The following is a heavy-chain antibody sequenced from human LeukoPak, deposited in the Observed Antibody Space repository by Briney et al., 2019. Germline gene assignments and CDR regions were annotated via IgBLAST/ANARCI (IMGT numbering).Heavy chain of an antibody. V-gene: IGHV4-39*07. D-gene: IGHD4-11*01. Sequence: SETLSLTCTVSGGSISSSSYFWGWIRQPPGKGLEWIGEINHSGSTNYNPSLKSRVTISVDTSKNQFSLKLSSVTAADTAVYYCARGYRAYYYYMDVWGKGTTVTVSS. CDR3: ARGYRAYYYYMDV. J-gene: IGHJ6*03. CDR2: INHSGST. CDR1: GGSISSSSYF.